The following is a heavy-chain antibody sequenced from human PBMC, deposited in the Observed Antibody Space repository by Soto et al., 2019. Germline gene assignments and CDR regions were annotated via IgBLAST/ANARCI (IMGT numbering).Heavy chain of an antibody. J-gene: IGHJ4*02. V-gene: IGHV4-61*01. Sequence: AETLSLTFTVSGGPLSSVSYYWSWIRQTPGRGLEWIEDLYYSGNVVSKASLRSRLTMSVDTYKNQFSLRLTSVTAADTAVYYCARDNNDFWSLYPLAFHXWGQGALVTVSX. D-gene: IGHD3-3*01. CDR1: GGPLSSVSYY. CDR2: LYYSGNV. CDR3: ARDNNDFWSLYPLAFHX.